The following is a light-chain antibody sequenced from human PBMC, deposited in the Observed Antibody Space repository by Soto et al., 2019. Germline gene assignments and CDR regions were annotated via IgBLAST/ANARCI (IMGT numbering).Light chain of an antibody. CDR1: QSVSSNY. CDR3: QQYGSSPVT. CDR2: GAS. V-gene: IGKV3-20*01. Sequence: EIVLPQSPGTLSLSPGESATLSGRASQSVSSNYLAWYQQKPGQAPRLLIYGASSRATGIPDRFSGSGSGTDFTLTIRRLEPEDFAVYSCQQYGSSPVTVGQGTRLEIK. J-gene: IGKJ5*01.